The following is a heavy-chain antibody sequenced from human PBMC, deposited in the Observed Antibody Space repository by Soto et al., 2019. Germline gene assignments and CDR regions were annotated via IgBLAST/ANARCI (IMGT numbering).Heavy chain of an antibody. Sequence: SETLSLTCTVSGCSISGGGYYWSWIRQHPGKGLEWIGYIYYSGSTYYNPSLKSRVTISVDTSKNQFSLKLSSVTAADTAVYYFARILPYYGSGLDYYGMDVWGQGTTVPVSS. CDR1: GCSISGGGYY. D-gene: IGHD3-10*01. CDR3: ARILPYYGSGLDYYGMDV. V-gene: IGHV4-31*03. CDR2: IYYSGST. J-gene: IGHJ6*02.